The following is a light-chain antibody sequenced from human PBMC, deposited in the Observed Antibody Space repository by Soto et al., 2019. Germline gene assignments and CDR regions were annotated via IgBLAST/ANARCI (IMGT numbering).Light chain of an antibody. CDR2: GAS. V-gene: IGKV1-9*01. Sequence: DIQLTQSPSFLSASVGDRVTITRRASQGISSYLAWFQQKPGRAPNLLIYGASTLQSGVPSRFSGSGSGTDFTLTISNLQPEDFATYYCQQLNAYSLTFGQGTRLEIK. J-gene: IGKJ5*01. CDR1: QGISSY. CDR3: QQLNAYSLT.